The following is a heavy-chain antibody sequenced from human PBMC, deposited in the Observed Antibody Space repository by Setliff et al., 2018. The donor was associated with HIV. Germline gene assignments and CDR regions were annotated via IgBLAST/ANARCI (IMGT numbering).Heavy chain of an antibody. CDR3: ARLKTGPAPVDY. V-gene: IGHV4-34*01. J-gene: IGHJ4*02. CDR2: INHNGNI. Sequence: PSETLSLTCAVYGGSFSDNYWSWIRQPPGKGLDWIAEINHNGNINYNPSLKSRVTISMDPSKKQFSLKLSSVTAADTAVYYCARLKTGPAPVDYWGQGTLVTVSS. D-gene: IGHD1-1*01. CDR1: GGSFSDNY.